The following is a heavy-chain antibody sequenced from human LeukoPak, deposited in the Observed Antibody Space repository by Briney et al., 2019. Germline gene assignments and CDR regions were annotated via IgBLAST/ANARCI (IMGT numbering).Heavy chain of an antibody. CDR2: IYSGGST. J-gene: IGHJ4*02. CDR3: AILLWFGELSD. Sequence: GGSLRLSCAASGFTVGSNYMSWVRQAPGKGLEWVSVIYSGGSTYYADSVKGRFTISRDNSKNTLYLQMNSLRAEDTAVYYCAILLWFGELSDWGQGTLVTVSS. CDR1: GFTVGSNY. D-gene: IGHD3-10*01. V-gene: IGHV3-53*01.